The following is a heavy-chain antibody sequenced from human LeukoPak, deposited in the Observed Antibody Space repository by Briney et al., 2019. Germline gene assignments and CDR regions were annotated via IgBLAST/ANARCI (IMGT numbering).Heavy chain of an antibody. J-gene: IGHJ4*02. CDR1: GYTFTSYG. D-gene: IGHD2-2*01. Sequence: GASVKVSCKASGYTFTSYGISWVRQAPGQGLEWMGWISAYNGNTNYAQKLQGRVTMTTDTSTSTAYMELRSLRSDDTAVYYCVRVGYCSSTSCYRIDYWGQGTLVTVSS. CDR3: VRVGYCSSTSCYRIDY. V-gene: IGHV1-18*01. CDR2: ISAYNGNT.